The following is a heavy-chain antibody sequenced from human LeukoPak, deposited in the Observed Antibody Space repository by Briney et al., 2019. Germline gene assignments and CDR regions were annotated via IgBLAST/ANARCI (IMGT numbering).Heavy chain of an antibody. CDR2: IYNIGST. D-gene: IGHD5-18*01. CDR3: AREARYNYGRYGMDV. J-gene: IGHJ6*02. V-gene: IGHV4-59*01. CDR1: GGSINGYY. Sequence: SETQSLTCTVSGGSINGYYWTWIRQPPGKGLEWIGYIYNIGSTDYNPSLKSRVTISVDTSKTQFSLKLSSVTAADTAVYYCAREARYNYGRYGMDVWGQGTTVTVSS.